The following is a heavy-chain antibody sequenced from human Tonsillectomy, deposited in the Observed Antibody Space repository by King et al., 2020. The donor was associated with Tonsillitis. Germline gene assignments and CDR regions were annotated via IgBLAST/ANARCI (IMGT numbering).Heavy chain of an antibody. V-gene: IGHV3-30-3*01. J-gene: IGHJ5*02. CDR1: GFTVSNYA. CDR2: ISYDGSNE. CDR3: ARARQSLGYNGYEPSSSWFDP. Sequence: VQLVESGGGVVQPGRSLRLSCAASGFTVSNYAIHWVRQAPGKGLEWVAVISYDGSNEYYAGSVKGRFTISRDNSKNTLYLQMNSLRAEDTAAYYCARARQSLGYNGYEPSSSWFDPWGQGTLVTVSS. D-gene: IGHD5-12*01.